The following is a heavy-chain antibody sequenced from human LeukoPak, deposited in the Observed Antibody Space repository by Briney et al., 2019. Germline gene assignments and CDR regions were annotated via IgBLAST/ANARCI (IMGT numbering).Heavy chain of an antibody. J-gene: IGHJ4*02. Sequence: ASVKVSCKASGYTLSQYAMHWVRQAPGQRPEWMGWINSGNSNTKYDQKFQGRVTITRDTSANTAYMELSSLRSEDTAVYYCAKESSGGWYFDYWGQGTLVTVSS. V-gene: IGHV1-3*04. CDR3: AKESSGGWYFDY. CDR1: GYTLSQYA. D-gene: IGHD6-19*01. CDR2: INSGNSNT.